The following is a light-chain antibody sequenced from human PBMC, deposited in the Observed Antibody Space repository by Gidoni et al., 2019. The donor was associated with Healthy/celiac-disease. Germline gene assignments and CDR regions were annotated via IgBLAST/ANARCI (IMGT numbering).Light chain of an antibody. V-gene: IGKV1-5*03. CDR1: QSISSW. CDR2: KAS. Sequence: DIQMTQSPSTLSASVGDRVTIPCRASQSISSWLAWYQQKPGKATKLLIYKASSLESGVPSRLSGSGSGTELTRTISSLQPDDFATYYGQQYNSYSQTFGQGTKVEIK. J-gene: IGKJ1*01. CDR3: QQYNSYSQT.